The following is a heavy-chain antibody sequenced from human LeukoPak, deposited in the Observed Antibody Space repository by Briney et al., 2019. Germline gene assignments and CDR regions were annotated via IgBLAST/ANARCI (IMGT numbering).Heavy chain of an antibody. V-gene: IGHV4-59*08. D-gene: IGHD3-22*01. CDR1: GDSISSYY. Sequence: SETLSLTCTVSGDSISSYYWSWIRQPPGKGLEWIGYIYYSGSTNYNPSLKGRVTISVDTSKNQFSLKLSSVTAADTAVYYCARRYYYDSSGYYYVGFAFDIWGQGTMVTVSS. CDR2: IYYSGST. CDR3: ARRYYYDSSGYYYVGFAFDI. J-gene: IGHJ3*02.